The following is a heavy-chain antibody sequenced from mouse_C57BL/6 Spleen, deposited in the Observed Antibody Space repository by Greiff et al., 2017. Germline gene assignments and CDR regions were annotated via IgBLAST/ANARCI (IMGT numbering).Heavy chain of an antibody. V-gene: IGHV1-82*01. CDR1: GYAFSSSW. J-gene: IGHJ4*01. D-gene: IGHD4-1*01. CDR2: IYPGDGDT. CDR3: ARSLTGYYYAMDY. Sequence: VQLVESGPELVKPGASVKISCKASGYAFSSSWMNWVKQRPGKGLEWIGRIYPGDGDTNYNGKFKGKATLTADKSSSTAYMQLSSLTSEDSAVYFCARSLTGYYYAMDYWGQGTSVTVSS.